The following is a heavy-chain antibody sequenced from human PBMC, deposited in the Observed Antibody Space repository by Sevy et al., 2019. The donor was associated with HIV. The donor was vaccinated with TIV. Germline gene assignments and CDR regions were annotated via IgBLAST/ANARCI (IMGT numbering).Heavy chain of an antibody. D-gene: IGHD3-3*01. CDR1: GFTFNYAW. CDR3: ASVVKNDFWDGHVNYYGLDV. V-gene: IGHV3-15*01. Sequence: GGSLRLSCAASGFTFNYAWMSWVRQAPGKGLEWVGRIKSKTDGGTADYAAHVKGRFTISREDSENTVYLQMNSLKTEETAVYYCASVVKNDFWDGHVNYYGLDVWGQGTTVTVSS. J-gene: IGHJ6*02. CDR2: IKSKTDGGTA.